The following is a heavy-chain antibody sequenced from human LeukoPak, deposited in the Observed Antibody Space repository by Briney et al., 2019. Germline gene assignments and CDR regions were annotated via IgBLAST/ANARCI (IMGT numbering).Heavy chain of an antibody. J-gene: IGHJ3*02. CDR2: ISGSGSGT. V-gene: IGHV3-23*01. Sequence: PGGSLRLSCEASGVTFNSYVMSWVRQAPGKGPEWVSGISGSGSGTYYADSVKGRFAISRDNSKNTLYLQMNSLRVEDTAVYYCVQEGPRGLAFDIWGPGTKVTVSS. CDR3: VQEGPRGLAFDI. CDR1: GVTFNSYV.